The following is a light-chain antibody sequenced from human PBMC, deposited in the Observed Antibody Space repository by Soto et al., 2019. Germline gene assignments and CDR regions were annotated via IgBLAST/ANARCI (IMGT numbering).Light chain of an antibody. Sequence: DIVLTQSPGTLSLSPGERATLSCRASQSVSSSYIVGYQQKPGQTPKLLIYGASSMATGIPDRFRGSGSGTDFTLTISRLEPEDFAEYWCQHDENSPYTFGQGTKLEIK. J-gene: IGKJ2*01. CDR2: GAS. CDR3: QHDENSPYT. CDR1: QSVSSSY. V-gene: IGKV3-20*01.